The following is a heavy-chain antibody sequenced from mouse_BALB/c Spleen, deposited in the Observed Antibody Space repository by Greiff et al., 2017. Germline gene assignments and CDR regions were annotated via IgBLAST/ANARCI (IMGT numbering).Heavy chain of an antibody. V-gene: IGHV1S137*01. CDR3: ARDYGSSLLFDD. Sequence: VQLQQSGAELVRPGVSVKISCKGSGYTFTDYAMHWVKQSHAKSLEWIGVISTYYGDASYNQKFKGKATMTVDKSSSTAYMELARLTSEDSAIYYCARDYGSSLLFDDWGQGTTLTVSS. J-gene: IGHJ2*01. CDR1: GYTFTDYA. CDR2: ISTYYGDA. D-gene: IGHD1-1*01.